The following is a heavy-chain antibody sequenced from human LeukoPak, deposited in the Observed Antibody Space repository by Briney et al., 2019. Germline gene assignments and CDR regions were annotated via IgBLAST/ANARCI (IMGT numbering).Heavy chain of an antibody. CDR3: ARGKGSTVTHYGFDP. CDR1: GFTFSSYE. V-gene: IGHV3-48*03. CDR2: ISSSSSTI. J-gene: IGHJ5*02. D-gene: IGHD4-17*01. Sequence: QPGGSLRLSCAASGFTFSSYEMNWVRQAPGKGLEWVSYISSSSSTIYYADSVKGRFTISRDNAKNSLYLQMNSLRAEDTAVYYCARGKGSTVTHYGFDPWGQGTLVTVSS.